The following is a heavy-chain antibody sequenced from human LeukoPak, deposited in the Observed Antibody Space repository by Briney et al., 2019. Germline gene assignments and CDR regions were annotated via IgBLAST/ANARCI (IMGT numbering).Heavy chain of an antibody. CDR3: ARGGSAYDD. CDR2: IYYSGST. D-gene: IGHD3-10*01. J-gene: IGHJ4*02. CDR1: GGSISSSSYY. V-gene: IGHV4-61*01. Sequence: SEALSLTCTVSGGSISSSSYYWSWIRQPPGKELEWIGYIYYSGSTNYNPSLKSRVTISVDTSKNQFSLRLASVNAADTAVYYCARGGSAYDDWGQGTLVTVSS.